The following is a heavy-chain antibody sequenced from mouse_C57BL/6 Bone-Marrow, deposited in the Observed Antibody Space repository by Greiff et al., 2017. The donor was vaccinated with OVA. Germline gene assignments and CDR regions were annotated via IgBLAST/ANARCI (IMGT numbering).Heavy chain of an antibody. Sequence: ESGPGLVKPSQSLSLTCSVTGYSITSGYYWNWIRQFPGNKLEWMGYISYDGSNNYNPSLKNRISITRDTSKNQFFLKLNSVTTEDTATYYCARGFITTVVEFDYWGQGTTLTVSS. J-gene: IGHJ2*01. D-gene: IGHD1-1*01. V-gene: IGHV3-6*01. CDR1: GYSITSGYY. CDR3: ARGFITTVVEFDY. CDR2: ISYDGSN.